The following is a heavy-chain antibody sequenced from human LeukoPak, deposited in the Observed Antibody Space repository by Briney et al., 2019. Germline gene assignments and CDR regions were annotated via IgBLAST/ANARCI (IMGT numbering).Heavy chain of an antibody. Sequence: GGSLRLSCAASGFTFSTYAMSWVRQAPGKGLEWVSSISGSGARTYYADSVKGRFTISRDNSKNTLYLQMNSLRAEDTAVYYCAKDVKYYYDSSGSGGGTDYYYHMDVWGKGTTVTISS. V-gene: IGHV3-23*01. J-gene: IGHJ6*03. CDR1: GFTFSTYA. CDR2: ISGSGART. CDR3: AKDVKYYYDSSGSGGGTDYYYHMDV. D-gene: IGHD3-22*01.